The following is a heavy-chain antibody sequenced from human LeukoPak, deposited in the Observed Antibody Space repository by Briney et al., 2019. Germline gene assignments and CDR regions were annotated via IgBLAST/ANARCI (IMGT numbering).Heavy chain of an antibody. D-gene: IGHD2-15*01. Sequence: GGPLRLSCAASGFTFSSYAMSWVRQAPGKGLEWVSVISDSGGRTYYTDSVRGRFTISRDNSKNTVYLLMNSLRADDTAVYYCARDGNPYCSGGNCFLDHWGQGTLVTVSS. J-gene: IGHJ4*02. V-gene: IGHV3-23*01. CDR2: ISDSGGRT. CDR3: ARDGNPYCSGGNCFLDH. CDR1: GFTFSSYA.